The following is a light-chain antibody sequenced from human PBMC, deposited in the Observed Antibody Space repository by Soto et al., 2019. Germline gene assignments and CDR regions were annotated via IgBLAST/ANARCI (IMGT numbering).Light chain of an antibody. V-gene: IGKV3-11*01. CDR2: DAS. CDR3: QQRSNWPPYT. CDR1: QSVSSY. Sequence: EIVLTQSPATLSLSTGERATLSCRASQSVSSYLAWYQQKPGKAPRLLIYDASNRATGIPARFSGSGSGTDFSLTISSLEPEDFAVYYCQQRSNWPPYTFGHGTKLEIK. J-gene: IGKJ2*01.